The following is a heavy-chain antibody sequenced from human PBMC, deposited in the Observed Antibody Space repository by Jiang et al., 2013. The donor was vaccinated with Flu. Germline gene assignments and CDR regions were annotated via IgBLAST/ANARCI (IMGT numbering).Heavy chain of an antibody. CDR3: AHRLHSSGEWNSGTFDY. CDR1: GFSLTTRPTG. Sequence: KPTQTLTLTCTFSGFSLTTRPTGVGWIRQPPGKAPECLALVYWDDDNRYSPSLKTRLTVTKDTSNNQVVLTMTNMDPVDTATYFCAHRLHSSGEWNSGTFDYWGQGILVTVPS. D-gene: IGHD3-16*01. CDR2: VYWDDDN. V-gene: IGHV2-5*02. J-gene: IGHJ4*02.